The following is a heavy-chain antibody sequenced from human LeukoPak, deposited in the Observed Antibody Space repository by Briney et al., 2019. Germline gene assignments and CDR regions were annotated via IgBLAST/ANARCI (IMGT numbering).Heavy chain of an antibody. D-gene: IGHD3-3*01. CDR3: ARRAIFGLYPLGEFDP. V-gene: IGHV5-51*01. CDR2: IYPGDSDT. Sequence: NLGESLKISCKGSGYSFTSYWIGWVRQMPGKGLEWMGIIYPGDSDTRYSPSFQGQVTISADKSISTAYLQWSSLKASDTAMYYCARRAIFGLYPLGEFDPWGQGTLVTVSS. J-gene: IGHJ5*02. CDR1: GYSFTSYW.